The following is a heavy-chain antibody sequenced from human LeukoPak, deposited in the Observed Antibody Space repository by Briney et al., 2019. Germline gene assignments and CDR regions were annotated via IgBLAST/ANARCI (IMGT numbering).Heavy chain of an antibody. CDR2: INHSGST. CDR1: GGSFSGYY. CDR3: ARGLRGGVVVVAATVVGSWFDP. Sequence: SETLSLTCAVYGGSFSGYYWSWICQPPGKGLEWIGEINHSGSTNYNLSLKSRVTISVDTSKNQFSLKLSSVTAADTAVYYCARGLRGGVVVVAATVVGSWFDPWGQGTLVTVSS. V-gene: IGHV4-34*01. J-gene: IGHJ5*02. D-gene: IGHD2-15*01.